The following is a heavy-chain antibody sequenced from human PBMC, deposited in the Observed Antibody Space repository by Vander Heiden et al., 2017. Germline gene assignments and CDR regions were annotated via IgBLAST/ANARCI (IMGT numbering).Heavy chain of an antibody. CDR1: GYTFTGYY. Sequence: QVQLVQSGAEVKKPGASVKVSCKASGYTFTGYYIHWVRQAPGQGLEWMGWINTNSGDTNYAQKFQGRVTMTRDTSISTGYMERSRLRSDDTAVYYCARERGIAARTPYYWGRGTLVTVSS. J-gene: IGHJ4*02. D-gene: IGHD6-6*01. CDR3: ARERGIAARTPYY. CDR2: INTNSGDT. V-gene: IGHV1-2*02.